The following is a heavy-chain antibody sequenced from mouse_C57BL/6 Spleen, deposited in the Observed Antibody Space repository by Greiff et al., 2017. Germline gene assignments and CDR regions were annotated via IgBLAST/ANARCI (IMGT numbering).Heavy chain of an antibody. CDR3: ARVPFYYDYDGYAMDY. J-gene: IGHJ4*01. Sequence: VQLQQSGPELVKPGASVKISCKASGYTFTDYYMNWVKQSHGKSLEWIGDINPNNGGTSYNQKFKGKATLTVDKSSSTAYMELRSLTSEDSAVYYCARVPFYYDYDGYAMDYWGQGTSVTVSS. CDR2: INPNNGGT. V-gene: IGHV1-26*01. CDR1: GYTFTDYY. D-gene: IGHD2-4*01.